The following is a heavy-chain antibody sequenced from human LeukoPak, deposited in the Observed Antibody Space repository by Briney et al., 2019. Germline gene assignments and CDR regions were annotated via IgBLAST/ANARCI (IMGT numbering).Heavy chain of an antibody. D-gene: IGHD5-18*01. J-gene: IGHJ4*02. Sequence: SETLSLTCTVSGGSISSSSYYWGWIRQPPGRGLEWIGTIYYSGSTYYNPSLKSRVTISVDTSKNQFSLKLSSVTAADTAVYYCARRGFGLGGFSYGGYYWGQGTLVTVSS. CDR3: ARRGFGLGGFSYGGYY. V-gene: IGHV4-39*01. CDR2: IYYSGST. CDR1: GGSISSSSYY.